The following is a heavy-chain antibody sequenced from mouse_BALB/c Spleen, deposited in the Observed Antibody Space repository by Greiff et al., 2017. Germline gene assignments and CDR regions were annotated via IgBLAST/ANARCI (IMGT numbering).Heavy chain of an antibody. CDR1: GFTFTDYY. CDR3: AREDYGKNY. J-gene: IGHJ2*01. D-gene: IGHD2-1*01. CDR2: IRNKANCYTT. V-gene: IGHV7-3*02. Sequence: DVKLVESGGGLVQPGGSLRLSCATSGFTFTDYYMSWVRQPPGKALVWLGFIRNKANCYTTEYSASVKGRFTISRDNSQSILYLQMNTLRAEDSATYYCAREDYGKNYWGQGTTLTVSS.